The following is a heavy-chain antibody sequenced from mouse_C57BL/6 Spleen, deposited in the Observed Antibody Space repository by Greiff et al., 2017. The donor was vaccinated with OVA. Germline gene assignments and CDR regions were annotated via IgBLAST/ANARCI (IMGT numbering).Heavy chain of an antibody. V-gene: IGHV1-80*01. CDR1: GYAFSSYW. J-gene: IGHJ3*01. CDR2: IYPGDGDT. D-gene: IGHD4-1*01. CDR3: TRSGSWFAY. Sequence: VQLQQSGAELVKPGASVKISCKASGYAFSSYWMNWVKQRPGKGLEWIGQIYPGDGDTNHNGKFKGKATLTADKSSNTAYLQLSSLTSEDTAVYYCTRSGSWFAYWGQGTLVTVSA.